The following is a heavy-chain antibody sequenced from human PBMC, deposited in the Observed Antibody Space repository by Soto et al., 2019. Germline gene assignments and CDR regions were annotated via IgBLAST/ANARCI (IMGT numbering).Heavy chain of an antibody. J-gene: IGHJ4*02. CDR1: GFTFTTSW. CDR3: ARSYSGYDSVGY. Sequence: GGSLRLSCAASGFTFTTSWMTWVRQAPGKGLEWVAIIWYDGSNTYYADSVKGRFTISRDNSKNTLFLQMNSLRAEDTAVYYCARSYSGYDSVGYWGQGTLVTVSS. CDR2: IWYDGSNT. V-gene: IGHV3-33*08. D-gene: IGHD5-12*01.